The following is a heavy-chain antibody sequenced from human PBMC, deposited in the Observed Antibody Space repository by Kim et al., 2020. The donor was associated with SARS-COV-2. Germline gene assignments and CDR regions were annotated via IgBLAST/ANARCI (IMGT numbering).Heavy chain of an antibody. D-gene: IGHD3-22*01. CDR1: GFTFSSYA. J-gene: IGHJ4*02. V-gene: IGHV3-23*01. CDR2: ISGSGDST. CDR3: AKDHCGLHYDGCPIDY. Sequence: GGSLRLSCAASGFTFSSYAMSWVRQAPGKGLEWVSAISGSGDSTYYADSVKGRFTISRDNSKNTLYLQMNSLRAEDTAVYYCAKDHCGLHYDGCPIDYWGQGTLVTVSS.